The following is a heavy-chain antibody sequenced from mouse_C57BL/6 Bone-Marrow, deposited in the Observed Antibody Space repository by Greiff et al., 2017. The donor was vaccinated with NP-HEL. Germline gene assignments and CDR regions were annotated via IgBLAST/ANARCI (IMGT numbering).Heavy chain of an antibody. J-gene: IGHJ2*01. V-gene: IGHV5-6*01. Sequence: DVHLVESGGDLVKPGGSLKLSCAASGFTFSSYGMSWVRQTPDKRLEWVATISSGGSYTYYPDSVKGRFTISRDNAKNTLYLQMSSLKSEDTAMYYCARYPCRNYFDYWGQGTTLTVSS. CDR2: ISSGGSYT. D-gene: IGHD2-10*01. CDR3: ARYPCRNYFDY. CDR1: GFTFSSYG.